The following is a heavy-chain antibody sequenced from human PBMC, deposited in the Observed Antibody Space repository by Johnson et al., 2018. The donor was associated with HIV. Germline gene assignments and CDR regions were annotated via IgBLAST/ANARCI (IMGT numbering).Heavy chain of an antibody. CDR3: AKLGGEDGFDI. Sequence: QVQVLESGGGVVQPGGSLRLSCAASEFTFSSYGMHWVRQAPGKGLEWVAFIRYDGRNKYYPDSVKGRFTISRDNSKYTLYLHMNSLRAEDTAVYYCAKLGGEDGFDIWGQGTMVTVSS. V-gene: IGHV3-30*02. D-gene: IGHD2-21*01. J-gene: IGHJ3*02. CDR2: IRYDGRNK. CDR1: EFTFSSYG.